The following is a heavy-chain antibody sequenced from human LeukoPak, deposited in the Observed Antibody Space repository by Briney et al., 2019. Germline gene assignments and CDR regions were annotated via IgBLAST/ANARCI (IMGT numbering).Heavy chain of an antibody. D-gene: IGHD3-10*01. CDR3: ARHFYYGSGSYPHYFDY. V-gene: IGHV5-51*01. J-gene: IGHJ4*02. CDR1: GFRFTSYW. CDR2: IYPGDSDT. Sequence: GESLEISCKGSGFRFTSYWIGWVRQMPGKGLEWMGIIYPGDSDTRYSPSFQGQVTISADKSISTAYLQWSSLKASDTAMYYCARHFYYGSGSYPHYFDYWGQGTLVTVSS.